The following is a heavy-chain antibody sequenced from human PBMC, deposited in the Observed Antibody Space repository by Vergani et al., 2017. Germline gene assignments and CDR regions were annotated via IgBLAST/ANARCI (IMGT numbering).Heavy chain of an antibody. CDR2: IHSADSDT. CDR1: GYSFTNYW. D-gene: IGHD3-22*01. CDR3: ARLYGRDSSGSKYFDY. J-gene: IGHJ4*02. Sequence: EVQLAQSGAEVKKPGESLKISCQISGYSFTNYWIGWVRQMPGKGLEWMWIIHSADSDTRYSPSFQGQVTISVDKSISTAYPQRSSLRASDSAMYYCARLYGRDSSGSKYFDYWGQGTLVTVSS. V-gene: IGHV5-51*01.